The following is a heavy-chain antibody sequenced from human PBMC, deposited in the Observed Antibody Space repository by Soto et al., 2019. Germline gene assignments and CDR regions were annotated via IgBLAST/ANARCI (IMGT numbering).Heavy chain of an antibody. Sequence: ASVKGSCKASVYTYNTYRIGWLRQTPGQGLEWMGWISTYNGDTNYAQKLQDRVTMTIDTSTTTSYMELSILTSDEAVVYFCARDSDNGEDYNPGMDVWGQGTTVTVSS. J-gene: IGHJ6*02. CDR1: VYTYNTYR. CDR2: ISTYNGDT. CDR3: ARDSDNGEDYNPGMDV. D-gene: IGHD4-17*01. V-gene: IGHV1-18*01.